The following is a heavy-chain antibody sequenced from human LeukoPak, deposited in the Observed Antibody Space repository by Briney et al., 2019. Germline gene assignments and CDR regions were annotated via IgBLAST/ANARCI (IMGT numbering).Heavy chain of an antibody. Sequence: ASVKVSCKASGYTFTGYYMHWVRQAPGQGLEWMGWINPNSGGTNYAQKFQGRVTMTRDTSISTAYMELSRLRSDDTAVYYCAREDSGHSSSPLDYWGQGTLVTVSS. J-gene: IGHJ4*02. CDR1: GYTFTGYY. CDR3: AREDSGHSSSPLDY. D-gene: IGHD6-6*01. CDR2: INPNSGGT. V-gene: IGHV1-2*02.